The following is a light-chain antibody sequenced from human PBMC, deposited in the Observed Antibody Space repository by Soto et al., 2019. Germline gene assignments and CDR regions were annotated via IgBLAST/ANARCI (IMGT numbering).Light chain of an antibody. CDR2: GAS. CDR3: QQYGSSPPYT. V-gene: IGKV3-20*01. J-gene: IGKJ2*01. CDR1: QSVSRNY. Sequence: EIVLTQSPGTLSLSPGERATLSCRASQSVSRNYTAWYQQKPGQAPRLVIYGASRRATGIPDRFSGSGSGTDFTLTISRLEPEDLAVYYCQQYGSSPPYTFGQGTKLEL.